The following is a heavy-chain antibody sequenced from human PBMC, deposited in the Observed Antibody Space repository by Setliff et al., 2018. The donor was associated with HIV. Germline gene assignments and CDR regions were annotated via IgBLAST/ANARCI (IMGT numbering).Heavy chain of an antibody. V-gene: IGHV1-18*01. D-gene: IGHD3-22*01. CDR1: GSTFRSYD. Sequence: ASVKVSCKASGSTFRSYDIIWVRQAPGQGPEWMGWISTSNGNTHYVESLQGRVTMTTDTSTSTVYMEMTSLRSDDTAVYYCARVSRSVRVVVRYSDYWGQGTLVTVSS. J-gene: IGHJ4*02. CDR3: ARVSRSVRVVVRYSDY. CDR2: ISTSNGNT.